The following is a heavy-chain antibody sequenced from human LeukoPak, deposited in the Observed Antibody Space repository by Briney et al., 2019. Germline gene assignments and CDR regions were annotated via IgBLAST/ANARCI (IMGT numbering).Heavy chain of an antibody. CDR3: AKGAFRDQVQGYYYMDV. V-gene: IGHV3-7*01. D-gene: IGHD3-10*01. CDR1: GFTFSSYW. CDR2: IKQDGGEK. J-gene: IGHJ6*03. Sequence: GGSLRLSCAASGFTFSSYWMSWVRQAPGKGLEWVANIKQDGGEKYYVDSVKGRFLISRDNAKNSLYLQMNSLRAEDTAVYYCAKGAFRDQVQGYYYMDVWGKGTTVTVSS.